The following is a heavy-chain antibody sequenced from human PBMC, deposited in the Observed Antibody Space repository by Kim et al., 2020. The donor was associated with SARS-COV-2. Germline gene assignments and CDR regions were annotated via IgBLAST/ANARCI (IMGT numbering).Heavy chain of an antibody. D-gene: IGHD5-12*01. CDR3: ARDLRLSGYSGYDFLTLSGKRASQDY. V-gene: IGHV3-30*04. CDR2: ISYDGSNK. Sequence: GGSLRLSCAASGFTFSSYAMHWVRQAPGKGLEWVAVISYDGSNKYYVDSVKGRFTISRDNSKNTLYLQMNSLRAEDTAVYYCARDLRLSGYSGYDFLTLSGKRASQDYWGQGTLVTVST. CDR1: GFTFSSYA. J-gene: IGHJ4*02.